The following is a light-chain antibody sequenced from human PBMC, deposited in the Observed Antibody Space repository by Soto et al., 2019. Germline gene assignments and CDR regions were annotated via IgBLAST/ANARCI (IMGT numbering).Light chain of an antibody. J-gene: IGKJ1*01. Sequence: EILVTQSPATLSFSPGERVTLSCRASQSVSSSLAWYQQRPGQAPRLLIYDTSTRAAGIAARFSGSGSGTEFTLTISSLQSEDFAVYYCQQYVHWPPGTFGQGTKVDIK. CDR2: DTS. V-gene: IGKV3-15*01. CDR3: QQYVHWPPGT. CDR1: QSVSSS.